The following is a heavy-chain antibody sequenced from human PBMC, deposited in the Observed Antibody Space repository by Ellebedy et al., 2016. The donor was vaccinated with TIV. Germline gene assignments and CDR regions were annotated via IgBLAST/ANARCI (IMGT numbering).Heavy chain of an antibody. J-gene: IGHJ5*02. CDR3: ASRESTVTTGASMGFDP. Sequence: WVRQPPGKGLEWIGSIYYSGSTYYNPSLKSRVTISVDTSKNQFSLKLTSVTAADTAVYYCASRESTVTTGASMGFDPWGQGTLVTVSS. V-gene: IGHV4-39*01. CDR2: IYYSGST. D-gene: IGHD4-17*01.